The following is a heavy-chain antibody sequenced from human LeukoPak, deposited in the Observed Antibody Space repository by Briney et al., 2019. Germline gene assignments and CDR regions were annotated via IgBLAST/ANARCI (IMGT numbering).Heavy chain of an antibody. V-gene: IGHV3-23*01. D-gene: IGHD3-16*02. CDR3: AKTGHDYVWGSYRYYFDY. Sequence: PGGSLRLSCAASGFTFSSYAMSWVRQAPGKGLEWVSAISGSGGSTYYADSVKGRFTISRDNSKNTLYLQMNSLRAEGTAVYYCAKTGHDYVWGSYRYYFDYWGQGTLVTVSS. J-gene: IGHJ4*02. CDR2: ISGSGGST. CDR1: GFTFSSYA.